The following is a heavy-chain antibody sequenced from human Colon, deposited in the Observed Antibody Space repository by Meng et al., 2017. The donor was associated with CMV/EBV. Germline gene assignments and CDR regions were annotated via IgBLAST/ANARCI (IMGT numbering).Heavy chain of an antibody. CDR1: GFTVSTNY. V-gene: IGHV3-66*02. D-gene: IGHD3-22*01. J-gene: IGHJ4*02. Sequence: GGPLRLSCAASGFTVSTNYMSWVRQAPGKGLEWVSVIYPGGSTYYADSVKGRFTMSRDDSKNTLHLQMNSLRLEDTAVYYCARDMYYFESSGSYWGQGTLVTVSS. CDR3: ARDMYYFESSGSY. CDR2: IYPGGST.